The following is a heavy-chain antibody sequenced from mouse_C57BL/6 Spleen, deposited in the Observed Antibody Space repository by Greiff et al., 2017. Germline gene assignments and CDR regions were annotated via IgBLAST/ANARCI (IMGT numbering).Heavy chain of an antibody. J-gene: IGHJ2*01. CDR1: GFTFSDYY. CDR3: ARHVRDALDY. CDR2: ISNGGGST. Sequence: EVQGVESGGGLVQPGGSLKLSCAASGFTFSDYYMYWVRQTPEKRLEWVAYISNGGGSTYYPDTVKGRFTISRDNAKNTLYLQMSRLKSEDTAMYYCARHVRDALDYWGQGTTLTVSS. V-gene: IGHV5-12*01.